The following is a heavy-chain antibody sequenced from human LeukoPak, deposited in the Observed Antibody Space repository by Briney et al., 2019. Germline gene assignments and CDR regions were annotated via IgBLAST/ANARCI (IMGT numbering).Heavy chain of an antibody. CDR3: ARGSYCTSTSCYNVRDYYYYMDV. CDR1: GGTFTNYA. D-gene: IGHD2-2*02. Sequence: GSSVKVSCKASGGTFTNYAINWVRQAPGQGLEWMGGIIPISGTANYAQKFQGRVTITTDESTTTAYMELSSLRSEDTAVYYCARGSYCTSTSCYNVRDYYYYMDVWGKGTTVTVSS. CDR2: IIPISGTA. V-gene: IGHV1-69*05. J-gene: IGHJ6*03.